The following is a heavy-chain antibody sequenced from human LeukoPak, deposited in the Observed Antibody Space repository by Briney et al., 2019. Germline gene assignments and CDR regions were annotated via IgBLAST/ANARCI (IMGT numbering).Heavy chain of an antibody. V-gene: IGHV3-23*01. J-gene: IGHJ4*02. CDR3: WKGLLPLPFPFDY. CDR1: GFTFSSYA. Sequence: SGGSLRLSCAASGFTFSSYAMGWVRQAPGKLLGWVASIIGIGGSTYYAGSGKGRFHISRDDSKKQLYLQIDSLRAEDKGVYYCWKGLLPLPFPFDYWGQGTLVTVSS. D-gene: IGHD5-12*01. CDR2: IIGIGGST.